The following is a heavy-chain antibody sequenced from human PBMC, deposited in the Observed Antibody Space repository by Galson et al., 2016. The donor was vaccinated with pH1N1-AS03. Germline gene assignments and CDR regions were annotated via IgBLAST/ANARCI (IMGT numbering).Heavy chain of an antibody. V-gene: IGHV1-18*04. J-gene: IGHJ4*02. CDR2: INPYNGNT. CDR3: ARAAAGTASLV. D-gene: IGHD6-13*01. Sequence: SVKVSCKASGYTFTSYGISWVRQAPGQGLEWMGWINPYNGNTNYAQKLQGRVTMTTDTSTSTADMELRSLRSDDTAVYYCARAAAGTASLVWGQGTLVTVSS. CDR1: GYTFTSYG.